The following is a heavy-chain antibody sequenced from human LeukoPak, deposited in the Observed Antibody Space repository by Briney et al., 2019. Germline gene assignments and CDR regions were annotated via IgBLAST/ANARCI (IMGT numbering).Heavy chain of an antibody. CDR3: VRLLGAAGRLFVY. D-gene: IGHD1-26*01. Sequence: PGESLKISCKGSGYSITSYWIGWLRQMPRKGLEWMGIIYPGDSDTRYSPSFQGQVTISADKSISTAYLQRSSLKASDTAMYYCVRLLGAAGRLFVYWGQGTLVTVSS. J-gene: IGHJ4*02. CDR2: IYPGDSDT. V-gene: IGHV5-51*01. CDR1: GYSITSYW.